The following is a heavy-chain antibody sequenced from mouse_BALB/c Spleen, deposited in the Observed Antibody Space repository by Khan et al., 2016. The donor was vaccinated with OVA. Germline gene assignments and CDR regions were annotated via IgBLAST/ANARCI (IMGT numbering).Heavy chain of an antibody. V-gene: IGHV1-76*01. CDR1: GYIFTRYW. CDR2: FYSGTDNS. D-gene: IGHD3-3*01. CDR3: ARAGTLYYFDY. J-gene: IGHJ2*01. Sequence: QVQLKQSGAELVRPGVSVKLLRNTSGYIFTRYWIHGVKQSSGQGLVWIASFYSGTDNSYYNEKPKHKATLTADKSSNTAYLQLSSLKSEDSAVYFCARAGTLYYFDYWGQGTTLTVSS.